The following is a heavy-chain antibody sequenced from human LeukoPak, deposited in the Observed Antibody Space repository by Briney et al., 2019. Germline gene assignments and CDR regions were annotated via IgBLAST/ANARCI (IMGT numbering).Heavy chain of an antibody. D-gene: IGHD3-22*01. CDR3: ASMQYYYDSSGYYSSGYFDY. CDR2: IFGSVST. V-gene: IGHV4-61*02. CDR1: GGSISSGTYY. Sequence: SETLSLTCTVSGGSISSGTYYWSWIRQPAGKGLEYIGRIFGSVSTNYNPSLKSRVTISVDTSKNQFSLKLSSVTAADTAVYYCASMQYYYDSSGYYSSGYFDYWGQGTLVTVSS. J-gene: IGHJ4*02.